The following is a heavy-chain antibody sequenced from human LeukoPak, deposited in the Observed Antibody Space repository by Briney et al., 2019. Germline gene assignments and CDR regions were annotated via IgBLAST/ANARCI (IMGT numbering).Heavy chain of an antibody. CDR2: MNPNSGNT. D-gene: IGHD4-17*01. V-gene: IGHV1-8*01. J-gene: IGHJ4*02. Sequence: GASVKVSCKASGYTFTSYDINWVRQATGQGLEWMGWMNPNSGNTGYAQKFQGRVTMTRNTSISTAYMELSSLRSEDTALYYCAKAINYGDYDFYWGQGTLVTVSS. CDR3: AKAINYGDYDFY. CDR1: GYTFTSYD.